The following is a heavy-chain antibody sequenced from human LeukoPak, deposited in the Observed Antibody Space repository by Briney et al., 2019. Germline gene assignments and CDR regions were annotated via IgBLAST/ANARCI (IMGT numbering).Heavy chain of an antibody. D-gene: IGHD3-22*01. CDR1: GFTFDDYA. V-gene: IGHV3-30-3*01. J-gene: IGHJ4*02. CDR3: ARDVYYYDSSGYYLPDY. Sequence: PGGSLRLSCAASGFTFDDYAMHWVRQAPGKGLEWVAVISYDGSNKYYADSVKGRFTISRDNSKNTLYLQMNSLRAEDTAVYYCARDVYYYDSSGYYLPDYWGQGTLVTVSS. CDR2: ISYDGSNK.